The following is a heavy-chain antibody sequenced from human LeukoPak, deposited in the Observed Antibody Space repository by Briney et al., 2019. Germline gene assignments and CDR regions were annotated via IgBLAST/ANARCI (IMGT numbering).Heavy chain of an antibody. CDR1: GYIFTNFG. CDR3: GRVDMATTKDY. J-gene: IGHJ4*02. Sequence: ASVKVSCKASGYIFTNFGITWVRQAPGQGLEWMGWISAYNGDTKYGQSFQGRVTMTTDTSTNTAYMDLRSLSSDDTAVYYCGRVDMATTKDYWGQGTLVTVSS. CDR2: ISAYNGDT. D-gene: IGHD5-24*01. V-gene: IGHV1-18*01.